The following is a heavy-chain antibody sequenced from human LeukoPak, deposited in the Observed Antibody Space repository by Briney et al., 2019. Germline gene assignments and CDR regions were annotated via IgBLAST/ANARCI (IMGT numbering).Heavy chain of an antibody. V-gene: IGHV3-7*01. Sequence: GGSLRLSCAASGFSFRDYWMSWIRQAPGKGLEWVADITPDGSGKTYVDSVKGRFTISRDNAKNSLYLQMNSLRAEDTAVYYCARAQNGVYFDYWGQGTLVTVSS. CDR1: GFSFRDYW. D-gene: IGHD2-8*01. CDR2: ITPDGSGK. J-gene: IGHJ4*02. CDR3: ARAQNGVYFDY.